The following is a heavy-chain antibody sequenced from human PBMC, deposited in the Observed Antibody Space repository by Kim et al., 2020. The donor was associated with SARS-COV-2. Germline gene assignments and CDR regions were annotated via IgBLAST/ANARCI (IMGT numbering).Heavy chain of an antibody. CDR1: GFTFSSYA. CDR2: ISGSGGST. D-gene: IGHD3-10*01. Sequence: GGSLRLSCAASGFTFSSYAMSWVRQAPGKGLEWVSAISGSGGSTYYADSVKGRFTISRDNSKNTLYLQMNSLRAEDTAVYYCAKGLGVRGVIITALDYWGQGTLVTVSS. CDR3: AKGLGVRGVIITALDY. V-gene: IGHV3-23*01. J-gene: IGHJ4*02.